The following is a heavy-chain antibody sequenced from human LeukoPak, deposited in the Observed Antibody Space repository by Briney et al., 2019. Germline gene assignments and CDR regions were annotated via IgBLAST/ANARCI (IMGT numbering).Heavy chain of an antibody. V-gene: IGHV3-21*01. CDR3: AKDGSMPWGYSMDV. D-gene: IGHD2/OR15-2a*01. CDR2: ISTSSSYI. Sequence: GGSLRLSCAASEFSVGSNYMTWVRQAPGKGLEWVSFISTSSSYIYYADSVKGRFTISRDNAKNSLYLEMNSLRAEDTAVYYCAKDGSMPWGYSMDVWGKGTTVTISS. J-gene: IGHJ6*03. CDR1: EFSVGSNY.